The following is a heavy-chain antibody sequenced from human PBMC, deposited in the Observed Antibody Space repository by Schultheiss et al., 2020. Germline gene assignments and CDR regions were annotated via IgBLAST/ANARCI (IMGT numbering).Heavy chain of an antibody. J-gene: IGHJ3*01. D-gene: IGHD2-15*01. Sequence: GESLKISCAASGFTFSSSWMHWVCQAPEKGLEWVADIKCDGSEKYYVDSVKGRLTISRDNPKNMVYLQMNSLRADDTAVYYCAKDSGALNAFDVWGQGTLVTVSS. CDR3: AKDSGALNAFDV. CDR2: IKCDGSEK. V-gene: IGHV3-52*01. CDR1: GFTFSSSW.